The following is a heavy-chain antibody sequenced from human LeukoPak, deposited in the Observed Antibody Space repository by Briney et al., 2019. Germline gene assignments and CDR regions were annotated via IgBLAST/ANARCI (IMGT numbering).Heavy chain of an antibody. CDR2: ISSSSSYI. Sequence: GGSLRLSCAASGFTFSSYSMNWVHQAPGKGLEWVSSISSSSSYIYYADSLKGRFTISRDNAKNSLYLQMNSLRAEDTAVYYCARDRHGVTGTTRLYYGMDVWGQGTTVTVSS. J-gene: IGHJ6*02. V-gene: IGHV3-21*01. CDR3: ARDRHGVTGTTRLYYGMDV. CDR1: GFTFSSYS. D-gene: IGHD1-7*01.